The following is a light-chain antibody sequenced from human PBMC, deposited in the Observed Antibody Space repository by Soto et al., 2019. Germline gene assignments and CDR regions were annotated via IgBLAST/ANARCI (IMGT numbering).Light chain of an antibody. V-gene: IGKV3-11*01. J-gene: IGKJ4*01. CDR2: DAS. Sequence: IVLTQSPGTLSLSPGERATLSCRTRQSVSSTYLAWYQQKPGQAPRLLIYDASNRATGIPARFSGSGSGTDFTLTISSLEPEDFAVYYCQQRSNWPPRVTFGGGTKVDIK. CDR1: QSVSSTY. CDR3: QQRSNWPPRVT.